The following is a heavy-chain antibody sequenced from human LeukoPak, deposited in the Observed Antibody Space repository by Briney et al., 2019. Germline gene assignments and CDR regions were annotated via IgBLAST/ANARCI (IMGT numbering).Heavy chain of an antibody. CDR2: SNAGNGNT. CDR3: AREYCSGGSCYFDP. Sequence: ASVTVSFKASGYTFTSYAMHWVRQAPGQRLEWMGWSNAGNGNTKYSQEFQGRVTITRDTPASTAYMELSSLRSEDMAVYYCAREYCSGGSCYFDPWGQGTLVTVSS. D-gene: IGHD2-15*01. J-gene: IGHJ5*02. CDR1: GYTFTSYA. V-gene: IGHV1-3*02.